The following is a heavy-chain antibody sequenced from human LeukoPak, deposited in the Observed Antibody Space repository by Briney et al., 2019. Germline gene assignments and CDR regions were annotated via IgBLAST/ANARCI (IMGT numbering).Heavy chain of an antibody. D-gene: IGHD1-1*01. CDR2: IYYSGST. V-gene: IGHV4-39*07. Sequence: PSETLSLTCTVSGDSISSSSYYWGWIRQPPGKGLEWIGSIYYSGSTYYNPSLKSRVTISVDTSKNQFSLKLSSVTAADTAVYYCARVSWFPGTSYYYMDVWGKGTTVTVSS. J-gene: IGHJ6*03. CDR3: ARVSWFPGTSYYYMDV. CDR1: GDSISSSSYY.